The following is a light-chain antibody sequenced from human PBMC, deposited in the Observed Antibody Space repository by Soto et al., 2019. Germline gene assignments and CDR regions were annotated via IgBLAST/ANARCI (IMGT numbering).Light chain of an antibody. CDR3: QQYDDLPLT. CDR1: QDISNY. V-gene: IGKV1-33*01. J-gene: IGKJ4*01. Sequence: IQMTHSPSSLSASVGDIVTITCQATQDISNYLNLYQQKPGKAPKLLIYDASNLQTGVPSRFSAYRSETDFTFTISSLQPEDIATYYCQQYDDLPLTFGGGTKVDIK. CDR2: DAS.